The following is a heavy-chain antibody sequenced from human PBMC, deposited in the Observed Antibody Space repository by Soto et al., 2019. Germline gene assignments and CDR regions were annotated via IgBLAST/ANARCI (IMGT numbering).Heavy chain of an antibody. V-gene: IGHV5-51*01. Sequence: PGESLKISCQGSGYNFNGYWIGWVRQLAGKGLEWVGIIYPGDSETRYSPSFRGQVTISADKSTSTAYLQWDSLKASDTATYYCARDRNGFDRIDYWGQGTLVTVSS. J-gene: IGHJ4*02. D-gene: IGHD5-12*01. CDR1: GYNFNGYW. CDR3: ARDRNGFDRIDY. CDR2: IYPGDSET.